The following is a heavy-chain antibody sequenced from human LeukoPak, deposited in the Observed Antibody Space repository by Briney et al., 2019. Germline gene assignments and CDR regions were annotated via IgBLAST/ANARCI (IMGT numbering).Heavy chain of an antibody. J-gene: IGHJ3*02. Sequence: GESLKIPCKGSGYSFTSYWIGWVRQMPGKGLEWMGIIYPGDSDTRYSPSFQGQVTISADKSISTAYLQWSSLKASDTAMYYCARRYCSSTSCYAFDIWGQGTMVTVSS. CDR3: ARRYCSSTSCYAFDI. CDR1: GYSFTSYW. V-gene: IGHV5-51*01. D-gene: IGHD2-2*01. CDR2: IYPGDSDT.